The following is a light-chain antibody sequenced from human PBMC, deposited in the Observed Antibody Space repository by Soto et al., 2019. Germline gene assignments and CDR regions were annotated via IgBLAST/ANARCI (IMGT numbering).Light chain of an antibody. Sequence: QSALTQPASVSGSPGQSITISCTGTSSGVGGYNYVSWYQQHPGKAPKLMIYAVSNRPSGVSNRFSGSKSGNTASLTISGLQAEDEADYYCSSYTSSSTLLFGGGTKLTVL. J-gene: IGLJ2*01. CDR2: AVS. CDR3: SSYTSSSTLL. CDR1: SSGVGGYNY. V-gene: IGLV2-14*01.